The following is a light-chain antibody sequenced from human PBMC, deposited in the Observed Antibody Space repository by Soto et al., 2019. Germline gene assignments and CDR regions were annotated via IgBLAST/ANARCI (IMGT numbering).Light chain of an antibody. Sequence: DIPLTQSPSFLSASVGDRVTITCRASQSISSHVAWYWQKSGKAPMLLIYAASTLQSGVPSRFSGSGSGTEFTLTISSLHPEDFATYYCQHLDSFPLAFGGGTTVEI. CDR1: QSISSH. J-gene: IGKJ4*01. CDR2: AAS. V-gene: IGKV1-9*01. CDR3: QHLDSFPLA.